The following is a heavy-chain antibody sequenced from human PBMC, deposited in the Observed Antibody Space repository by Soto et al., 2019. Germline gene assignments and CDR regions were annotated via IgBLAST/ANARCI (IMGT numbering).Heavy chain of an antibody. D-gene: IGHD6-13*01. V-gene: IGHV4-59*01. CDR3: AREEESSSWYWFDP. Sequence: SETLSLTCTVSGGSISSYYWSWIRQPPGKGLEWIGYIYYSGSTNYNPSLKSRVTISVDTSKNQFSLKLSSVTAADTAVYYCAREEESSSWYWFDPWGQGTLVTVSS. CDR2: IYYSGST. J-gene: IGHJ5*02. CDR1: GGSISSYY.